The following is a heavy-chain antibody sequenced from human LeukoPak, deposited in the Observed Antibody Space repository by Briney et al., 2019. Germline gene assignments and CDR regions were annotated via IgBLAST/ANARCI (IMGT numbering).Heavy chain of an antibody. CDR2: IIPILGIA. J-gene: IGHJ4*02. CDR1: GGTFSSYT. V-gene: IGHV1-69*02. CDR3: ASSPGGYSYGFYY. D-gene: IGHD5-18*01. Sequence: SVKVSCKASGGTFSSYTISWVRQAPGQGLEWMGRIIPILGIANYAQKFQGRVTITADKSTSTAYMELSSLRSEDTTVYYCASSPGGYSYGFYYWGQGTLVTVSS.